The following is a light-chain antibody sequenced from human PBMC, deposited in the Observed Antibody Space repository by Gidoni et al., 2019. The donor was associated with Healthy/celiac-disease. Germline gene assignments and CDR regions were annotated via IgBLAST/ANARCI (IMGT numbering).Light chain of an antibody. Sequence: QSARTQPASVSGSRGQSITLSCPGTGSDVGSYNLVSWYQQHPGKAPNLMIDEGSQRPSGVSNRFSGSKSGNTASLTISGLQPEDEADYYCCSYAGSSTVVFGGGTKLTVL. CDR1: GSDVGSYNL. CDR2: EGS. CDR3: CSYAGSSTVV. J-gene: IGLJ2*01. V-gene: IGLV2-23*01.